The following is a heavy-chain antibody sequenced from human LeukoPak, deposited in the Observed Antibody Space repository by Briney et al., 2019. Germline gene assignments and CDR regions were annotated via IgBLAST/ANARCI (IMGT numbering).Heavy chain of an antibody. CDR1: GFTFSIYW. Sequence: GGSLRLSCAASGFTFSIYWMSWVRQAPGKGLEWVANINQDGSEKYYVDSVKGRFTISRDNARSSLYLQMNSLRVEDTAVYYCARVQGSSGPGIFEYWGQGTLVPVSS. J-gene: IGHJ4*02. CDR2: INQDGSEK. CDR3: ARVQGSSGPGIFEY. D-gene: IGHD6-19*01. V-gene: IGHV3-7*01.